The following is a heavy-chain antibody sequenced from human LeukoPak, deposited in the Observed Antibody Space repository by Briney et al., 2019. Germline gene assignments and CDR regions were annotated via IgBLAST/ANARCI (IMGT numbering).Heavy chain of an antibody. Sequence: PGGSLRLSCTASGFTFSFYGMYWVRQAPDKGLEWVTFIRHDGSDTFYTDSVKGRFTVSRDNSRNTLFLELRSLTTEDTGVYYCAKEHTGWSFGSWGQGTVVTVSS. V-gene: IGHV3-30*02. J-gene: IGHJ4*02. CDR1: GFTFSFYG. D-gene: IGHD6-19*01. CDR2: IRHDGSDT. CDR3: AKEHTGWSFGS.